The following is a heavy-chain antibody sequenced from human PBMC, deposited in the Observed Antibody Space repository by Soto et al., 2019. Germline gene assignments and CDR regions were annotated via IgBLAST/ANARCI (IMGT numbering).Heavy chain of an antibody. CDR1: GASISSGDYF. Sequence: PSETLSLTCTVSGASISSGDYFWSWIRQPPGKGLEWIGYIYYSGNAYYTPSLQSRVSMSVDTSKNQFSLNLSSVTVADTAVYYCARAVNDYRTDYQYYGMDVWGQGTTVTVS. D-gene: IGHD4-4*01. V-gene: IGHV4-30-4*01. J-gene: IGHJ6*02. CDR2: IYYSGNA. CDR3: ARAVNDYRTDYQYYGMDV.